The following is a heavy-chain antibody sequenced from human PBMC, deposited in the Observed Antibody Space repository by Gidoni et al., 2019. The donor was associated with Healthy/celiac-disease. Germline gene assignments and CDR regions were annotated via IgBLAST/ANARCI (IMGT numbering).Heavy chain of an antibody. CDR3: ARVLIMEIFGVVPYYYYGMDA. Sequence: QVQLLQSGAEVKKPGASVKVSCKASGYTFTSYGLSLVRQAPGQGLEWMGWISAYNGNTNYAQKLKGRVTMTTDTSTSTAYMELRSLRSDDTAVYYCARVLIMEIFGVVPYYYYGMDAWGQGTTVTVSS. CDR1: GYTFTSYG. D-gene: IGHD3-3*01. CDR2: ISAYNGNT. V-gene: IGHV1-18*01. J-gene: IGHJ6*02.